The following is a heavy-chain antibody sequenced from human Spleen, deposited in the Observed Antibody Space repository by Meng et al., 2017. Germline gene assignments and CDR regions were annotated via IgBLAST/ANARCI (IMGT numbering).Heavy chain of an antibody. Sequence: QVTLQQWGLGLFKPSQPLSLTCVVSGGSFMDYYLSWIRQPPGKGLGWIGEINHSGSTNYNPSLEDRATISVDTSQNNLSLKLSSVTAADSAVYYCARGPTTMAHDFDYWGQGTLVTVSS. D-gene: IGHD4-11*01. V-gene: IGHV4-34*01. J-gene: IGHJ4*02. CDR3: ARGPTTMAHDFDY. CDR2: INHSGST. CDR1: GGSFMDYY.